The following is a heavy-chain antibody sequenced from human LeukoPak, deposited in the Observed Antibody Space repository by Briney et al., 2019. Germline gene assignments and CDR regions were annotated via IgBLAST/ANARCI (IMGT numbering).Heavy chain of an antibody. CDR2: IYHSGST. CDR3: ARDFGY. Sequence: PSETLSLTCAVSGYSISSGYYWGWIRQPPGKGLEWIRSIYHSGSTYYNPSLKSRVTISVDTSKNQFSLKLSSVTAADTAVYYCARDFGYWGQGTLVTVSS. D-gene: IGHD3-10*01. V-gene: IGHV4-38-2*02. J-gene: IGHJ4*02. CDR1: GYSISSGYY.